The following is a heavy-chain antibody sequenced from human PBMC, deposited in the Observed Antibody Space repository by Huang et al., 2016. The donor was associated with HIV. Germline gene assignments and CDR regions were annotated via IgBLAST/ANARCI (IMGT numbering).Heavy chain of an antibody. CDR1: TFTFGAYW. J-gene: IGHJ6*02. CDR3: ATKTAGMDI. CDR2: IKQDESEK. Sequence: VESGRRSVQPGGSLKLSCVGSTFTFGAYWMSWVRQPPGKGREWVAKIKQDESEKYYVDSVKGRFNISRDNARKVLFLEMDDLRVEDTAIYFCATKTAGMDIWGQGTTVTVSS. V-gene: IGHV3-7*01. D-gene: IGHD1-7*01.